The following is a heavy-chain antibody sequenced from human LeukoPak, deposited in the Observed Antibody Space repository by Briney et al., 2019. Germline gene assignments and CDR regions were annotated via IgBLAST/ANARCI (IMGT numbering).Heavy chain of an antibody. J-gene: IGHJ4*02. CDR1: GYTLTELS. D-gene: IGHD5-18*01. CDR2: FDPEDGET. CDR3: ATGTWIQLWLRN. V-gene: IGHV1-24*01. Sequence: ASVKVSCKVSGYTLTELSMHWVRQAPGKGLEWMGGFDPEDGETIYAQKFQGRVTMTEDTPTDTAYMELSSLRSEDTAVYYCATGTWIQLWLRNWGQGTLVTVSS.